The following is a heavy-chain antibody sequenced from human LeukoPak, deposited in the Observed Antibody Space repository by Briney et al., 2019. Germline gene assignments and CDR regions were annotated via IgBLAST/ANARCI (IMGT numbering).Heavy chain of an antibody. CDR2: IIPILGIA. D-gene: IGHD3-9*01. V-gene: IGHV1-69*04. CDR1: GGTFSSYA. Sequence: VAPVKVSCKASGGTFSSYAISWVRQAPGQGLEWMGRIIPILGIANYAQKFQGRVTITADKSTSTAYMELSSLRSEDTAVYYCARAHALRYFDWSPLLRFDPWGQGTLVTVSS. J-gene: IGHJ5*02. CDR3: ARAHALRYFDWSPLLRFDP.